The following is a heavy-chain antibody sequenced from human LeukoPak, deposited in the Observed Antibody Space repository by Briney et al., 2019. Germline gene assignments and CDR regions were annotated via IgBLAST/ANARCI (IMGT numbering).Heavy chain of an antibody. Sequence: PSETLSLTCSVSGGSISSYYWSWIRQPPGKGLEWIGYIYYSGSTNYNPSLKSRVTISVDTSKNQFSLKLSSVTAADTAVYYCARNPYDILTGSPGGRYYMDVWGKGTTVTISS. D-gene: IGHD3-9*01. J-gene: IGHJ6*03. CDR3: ARNPYDILTGSPGGRYYMDV. CDR2: IYYSGST. V-gene: IGHV4-59*12. CDR1: GGSISSYY.